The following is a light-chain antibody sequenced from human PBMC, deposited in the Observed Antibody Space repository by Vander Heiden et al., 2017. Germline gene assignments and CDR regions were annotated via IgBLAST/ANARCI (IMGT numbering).Light chain of an antibody. CDR3: QQYNNWPPWT. CDR1: QSVSSN. CDR2: GAS. Sequence: EIWLPQSPATLSVSPGERATLSCRGSQSVSSNLARYQQKPGQAPRLLIYGASTRATGIPARFSGSGSGTEFTLTISSLQSEDFAVYYCQQYNNWPPWTFGQGTKVEIK. J-gene: IGKJ1*01. V-gene: IGKV3-15*01.